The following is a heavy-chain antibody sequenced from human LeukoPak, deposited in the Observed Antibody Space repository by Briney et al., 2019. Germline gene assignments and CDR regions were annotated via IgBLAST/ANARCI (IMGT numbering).Heavy chain of an antibody. CDR1: GGSISSYY. D-gene: IGHD3-3*01. J-gene: IGHJ4*02. CDR3: ARGLRFLEWLTQDY. V-gene: IGHV4-59*01. CDR2: IYYSGST. Sequence: PSETLSLTCTVSGGSISSYYWSWIRQPPGKGLEWIGYIYYSGSTNYNPSLKSRVTISVDTSKNQFSLTLSSVTAADTAVYYCARGLRFLEWLTQDYWGQGTLVTVSS.